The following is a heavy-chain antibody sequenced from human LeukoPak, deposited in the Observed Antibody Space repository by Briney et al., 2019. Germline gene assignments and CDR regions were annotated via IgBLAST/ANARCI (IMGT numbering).Heavy chain of an antibody. CDR2: INHSGST. CDR3: ARYEVATEPPANWFDP. V-gene: IGHV4-34*01. D-gene: IGHD2-15*01. J-gene: IGHJ5*02. Sequence: SETLSLTCAVYGGSFSGYYWSWIRQPPGKGLEWIGEINHSGSTNYNPSLKSRVTISVDTSKNQFSLKLSSVTAADTAVYYCARYEVATEPPANWFDPWDQGTLVTVSS. CDR1: GGSFSGYY.